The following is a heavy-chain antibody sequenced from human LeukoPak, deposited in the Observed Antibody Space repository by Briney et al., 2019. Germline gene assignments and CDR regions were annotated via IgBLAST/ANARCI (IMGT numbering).Heavy chain of an antibody. CDR2: ISSSSSYI. J-gene: IGHJ4*02. D-gene: IGHD3-22*01. CDR1: GFTFSSYS. CDR3: ARDDYDSSGPDYYFDY. V-gene: IGHV3-21*01. Sequence: GGPLRLSCAASGFTFSSYSMNWVRQAPGKGLEWVSSISSSSSYIYYADSVKGRFTISRDNAKNSLYLQMNSLRAEDTAVYYCARDDYDSSGPDYYFDYWGQGTLVTVSS.